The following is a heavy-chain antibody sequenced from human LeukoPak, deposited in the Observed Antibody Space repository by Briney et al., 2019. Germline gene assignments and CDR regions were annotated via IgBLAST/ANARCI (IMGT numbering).Heavy chain of an antibody. J-gene: IGHJ6*02. CDR1: GFTFSSYG. CDR2: ISYDGSNK. CDR3: AKDRMDV. V-gene: IGHV3-30*18. Sequence: GGSLRLSCAASGFTFSSYGMHWVRQAPGKGLEWVAVISYDGSNKYYADSVKSRFTISRDNSKNTLYLQMNSLRAEDTAVYYCAKDRMDVWGQGTTVTVSS.